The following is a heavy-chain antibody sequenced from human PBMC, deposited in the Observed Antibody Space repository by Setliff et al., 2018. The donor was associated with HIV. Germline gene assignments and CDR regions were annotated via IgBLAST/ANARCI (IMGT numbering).Heavy chain of an antibody. D-gene: IGHD6-19*01. V-gene: IGHV4-34*01. J-gene: IGHJ6*03. CDR2: INHSGST. CDR1: GGSCSSYY. CDR3: ARVPGYSSGTSYMDV. Sequence: SETLSLTCAVYGGSCSSYYWSWIRQPPGKGLEWIGEINHSGSTNYNPSLKSRVTISVDTSKNQFSLKLRSVTAADRAVYYCARVPGYSSGTSYMDVWGKGTTVTVSS.